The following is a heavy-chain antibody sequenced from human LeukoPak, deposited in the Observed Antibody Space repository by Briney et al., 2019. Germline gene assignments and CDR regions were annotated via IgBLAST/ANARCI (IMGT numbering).Heavy chain of an antibody. V-gene: IGHV3-72*01. D-gene: IGHD2-21*01. Sequence: GGSLRLSCVVSGFTFSDHYMDWVRRTPEKGLEWLARSRPKTKGYTTEYAASVKGRFTISRDDSKTSLYLQMNSLKIEDTAVYYCVRGFNSFDIWGQGTKVTVSS. CDR1: GFTFSDHY. CDR2: SRPKTKGYTT. CDR3: VRGFNSFDI. J-gene: IGHJ3*02.